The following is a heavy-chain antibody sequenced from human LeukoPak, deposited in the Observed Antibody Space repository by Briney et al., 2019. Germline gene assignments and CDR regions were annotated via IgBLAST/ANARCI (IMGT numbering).Heavy chain of an antibody. CDR3: ARDLPVGDYFDY. Sequence: GSLRLSCAASGLTFSTYAMSWVRQAPGKGLEWVSTISGNGGATYYADSVKGRFTLPRDNSENTLYLQMNSLRADDTAVYYCARDLPVGDYFDYWGQGTLVTVSS. CDR2: ISGNGGAT. D-gene: IGHD2-8*02. V-gene: IGHV3-23*01. CDR1: GLTFSTYA. J-gene: IGHJ4*02.